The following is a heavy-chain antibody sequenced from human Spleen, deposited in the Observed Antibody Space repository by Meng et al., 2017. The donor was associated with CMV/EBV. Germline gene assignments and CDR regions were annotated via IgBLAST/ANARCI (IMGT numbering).Heavy chain of an antibody. Sequence: ASVFTFSRYAMSWVRQGPGKGLEWVSVIYSGGSSTYYADFVKGRFTISRDNSKSTLYLQMNSLRADDTAVYYCTKGTSIAARWYFDYWGQGTLVTVSS. CDR3: TKGTSIAARWYFDY. CDR1: VFTFSRYA. J-gene: IGHJ4*02. D-gene: IGHD6-6*01. CDR2: IYSGGSST. V-gene: IGHV3-23*03.